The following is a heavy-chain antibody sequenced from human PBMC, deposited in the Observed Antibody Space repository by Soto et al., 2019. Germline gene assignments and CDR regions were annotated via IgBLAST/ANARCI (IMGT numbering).Heavy chain of an antibody. J-gene: IGHJ5*02. CDR1: GGSVSSGSYY. CDR3: AGEDTPRPNWFDP. Sequence: PSETLSLTCTVSGGSVSSGSYYWSWIRQPPGKGLEWIGYIYYSGSTNYNPSLKSRVTISVDTSKNQFSLKLSSVTAADTAVYYCAGEDTPRPNWFDPWGQGTLVTVSS. V-gene: IGHV4-61*01. CDR2: IYYSGST. D-gene: IGHD5-18*01.